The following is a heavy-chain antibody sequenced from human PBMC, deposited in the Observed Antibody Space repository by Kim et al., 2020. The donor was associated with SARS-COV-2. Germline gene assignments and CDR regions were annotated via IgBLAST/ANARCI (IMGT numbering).Heavy chain of an antibody. D-gene: IGHD1-1*01. J-gene: IGHJ4*02. CDR2: IGRAGTT. V-gene: IGHV3-23*01. Sequence: GGSLRLSCVASGFDFSIYGMSWVRQAPGKGLEWVSAIGRAGTTYYADSVKGRLTISRDNSKNTVDLQMNRLRAGDKALYYCAKGTTGSHQERYFDSWSQGTLAIVSS. CDR1: GFDFSIYG. CDR3: AKGTTGSHQERYFDS.